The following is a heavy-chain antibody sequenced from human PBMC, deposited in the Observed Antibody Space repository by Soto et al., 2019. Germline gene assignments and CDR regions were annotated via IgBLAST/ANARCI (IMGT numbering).Heavy chain of an antibody. V-gene: IGHV6-1*01. D-gene: IGHD3-3*01. Sequence: SPTLSLPCAISGDSVSSNSAAWNWIRQSPSRGLEWLGRTYYRSKWYNDYAVSVKSRITINPDTSKNQFSLQLNSVTPEDTAVYYCARGGYYDFWSGYYGMDVWGQGTTVTVSS. CDR1: GDSVSSNSAA. J-gene: IGHJ6*02. CDR3: ARGGYYDFWSGYYGMDV. CDR2: TYYRSKWYN.